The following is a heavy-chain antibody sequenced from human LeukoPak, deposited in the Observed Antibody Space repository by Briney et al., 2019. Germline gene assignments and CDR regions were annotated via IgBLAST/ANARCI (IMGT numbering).Heavy chain of an antibody. CDR1: GDSISSGDYY. D-gene: IGHD3-10*01. J-gene: IGHJ4*02. CDR3: ARDEGSGSLFDY. Sequence: SETLSLTCTVSGDSISSGDYYWSWIRQPAGKGLEWIGRISSSGSTNYNPSLKSRVTISVDTSKNQFSLKLSSVTAADTAVYYCARDEGSGSLFDYWGQGTLVTVSS. V-gene: IGHV4-61*02. CDR2: ISSSGST.